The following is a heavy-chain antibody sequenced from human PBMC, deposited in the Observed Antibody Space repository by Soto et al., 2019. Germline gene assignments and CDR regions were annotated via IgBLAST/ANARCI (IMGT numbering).Heavy chain of an antibody. V-gene: IGHV1-18*01. Sequence: ASVKVSCKASGYTFTSYGISWVGQAPGQGLEWMGWISAYSGNANYAQQIQGRVTMTTDTCTSTAYTELRSLRSGDTAVYYCARCGYRSDSCGYSGVLYDYYSGMDVWGQGTTVTVS. J-gene: IGHJ6*02. D-gene: IGHD3-22*01. CDR1: GYTFTSYG. CDR2: ISAYSGNA. CDR3: ARCGYRSDSCGYSGVLYDYYSGMDV.